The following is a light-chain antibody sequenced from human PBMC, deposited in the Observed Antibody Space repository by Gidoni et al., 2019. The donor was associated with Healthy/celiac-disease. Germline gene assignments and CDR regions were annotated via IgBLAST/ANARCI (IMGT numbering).Light chain of an antibody. V-gene: IGKV1-39*01. J-gene: IGKJ5*01. CDR1: QSISSS. CDR3: QQSYSTLIT. Sequence: IQMTHFPSSLSASVGDRVTITCRASQSISSSLNWYQQKPGKAPKLLIYDASSLQSGVPSRFSGSGSGTDFTLTISSLQPEDFATYYCQQSYSTLITFGQGTRLEIK. CDR2: DAS.